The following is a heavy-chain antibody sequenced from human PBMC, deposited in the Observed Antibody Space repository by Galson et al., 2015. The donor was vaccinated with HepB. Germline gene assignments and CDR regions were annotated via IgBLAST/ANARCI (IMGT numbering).Heavy chain of an antibody. CDR1: GFTVSSNY. V-gene: IGHV3-66*01. Sequence: SLRLSCAASGFTVSSNYMSWVRQAPGKGLEWVSVIFTGGSTYYADSVKGRFTISRDNSKNTVYLQMNSLRAEDTAVYYCARENYDSRGYYYGWFDPWGQGTLVTVSS. CDR2: IFTGGST. CDR3: ARENYDSRGYYYGWFDP. D-gene: IGHD3-22*01. J-gene: IGHJ5*02.